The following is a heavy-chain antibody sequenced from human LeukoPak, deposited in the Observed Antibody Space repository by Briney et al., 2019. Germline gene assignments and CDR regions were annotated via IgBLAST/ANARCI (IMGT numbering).Heavy chain of an antibody. D-gene: IGHD6-13*01. Sequence: ASVKVSCKASGYTFTGYYMHWVRQAPGQGLEWMGWINPNSGGTNYAQKFQGRVTMTRDTSISTAYMELSRLRSDDTAAYYCARLGGELVPFFDYWGQGTLVTVSS. CDR2: INPNSGGT. V-gene: IGHV1-2*02. CDR3: ARLGGELVPFFDY. CDR1: GYTFTGYY. J-gene: IGHJ4*02.